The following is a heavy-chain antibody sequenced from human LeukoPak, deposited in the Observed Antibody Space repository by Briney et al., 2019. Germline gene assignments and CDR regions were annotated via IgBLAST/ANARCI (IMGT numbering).Heavy chain of an antibody. Sequence: PGGSLRLSCTTSGFTFGEYGMNWVRQAPGKGLEWVGFIRSKTYGGTTEYAASVKGRFTISGDDSKSIAYLQMNSLKTEDTAVYYCTRDHLRYFDWLFFYWGQGTLVTVSS. D-gene: IGHD3-9*01. V-gene: IGHV3-49*04. CDR3: TRDHLRYFDWLFFY. J-gene: IGHJ4*02. CDR1: GFTFGEYG. CDR2: IRSKTYGGTT.